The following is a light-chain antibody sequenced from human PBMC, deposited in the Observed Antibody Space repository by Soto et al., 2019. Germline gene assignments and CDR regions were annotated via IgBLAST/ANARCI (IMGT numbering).Light chain of an antibody. Sequence: DLQVTRPPSTLSASLVNRFTITCLASQSISSYLNWYQQKPGKAPKLLIYAASSLQSGVPSRFSGSGSGTDFTLTISRLQPEDFVPYYCQQTYITPLSFDHGTRLEIK. CDR1: QSISSY. CDR3: QQTYITPLS. J-gene: IGKJ5*01. V-gene: IGKV1-39*01. CDR2: AAS.